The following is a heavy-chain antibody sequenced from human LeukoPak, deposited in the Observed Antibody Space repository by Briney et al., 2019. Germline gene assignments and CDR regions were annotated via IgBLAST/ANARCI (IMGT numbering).Heavy chain of an antibody. V-gene: IGHV4-59*01. J-gene: IGHJ6*03. CDR1: GGSISSYY. D-gene: IGHD4-11*01. CDR2: IYYSGST. Sequence: SETLSLTCTVSGGSISSYYWGWIRQPPGKGLEWIGYIYYSGSTNYNPSLMSRVTISVDTSKNQFSLKLSSVTAADTAVYYCASGGTVYENYYYMDVWGKGTTVTVSS. CDR3: ASGGTVYENYYYMDV.